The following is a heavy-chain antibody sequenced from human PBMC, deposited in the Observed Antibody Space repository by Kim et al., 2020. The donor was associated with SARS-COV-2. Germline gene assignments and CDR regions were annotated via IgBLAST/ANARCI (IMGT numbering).Heavy chain of an antibody. J-gene: IGHJ6*02. CDR2: ISAYNGNT. V-gene: IGHV1-18*04. CDR1: GYTFTSYG. Sequence: ASVKVSCKASGYTFTSYGISWVRQAPGQGLEWMGWISAYNGNTNYAQKLQGRVTMTTDTSTSTAYMELRSLRSDDTAVYYCARDRRAGAGTTQILNYYYGMYASGHGTTVTVSS. CDR3: ARDRRAGAGTTQILNYYYGMYA. D-gene: IGHD6-19*01.